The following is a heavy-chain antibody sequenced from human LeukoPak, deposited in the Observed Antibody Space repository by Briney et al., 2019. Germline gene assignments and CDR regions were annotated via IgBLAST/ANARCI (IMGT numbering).Heavy chain of an antibody. CDR2: INPNNDAR. D-gene: IGHD5-18*01. CDR1: GYTFTGYY. J-gene: IGHJ4*02. V-gene: IGHV1-2*02. CDR3: ARYRYESDGYYPDY. Sequence: ASVKVSCKASGYTFTGYYIHWVRHAPGQGLEWMGWINPNNDARKYAQKFQGRVTLTRDTYISTAYMALSSLTTDHTAIYYCARYRYESDGYYPDYWGQGILVTVSS.